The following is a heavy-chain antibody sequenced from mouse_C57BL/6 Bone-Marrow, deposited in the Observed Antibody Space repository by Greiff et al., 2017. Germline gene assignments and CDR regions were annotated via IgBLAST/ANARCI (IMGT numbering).Heavy chain of an antibody. CDR2: IHPNSGST. CDR1: GYTFTSYW. Sequence: VQLQQPGAELVKPGASVKLSCKASGYTFTSYWMHWVKQRPGQGLEWIGMIHPNSGSTNYNEKFKSKDTLTVDKSSSTAYMQLSSLTSEDSAVYYCARPLYYGSSYWYFDVWGTGTTGTVSS. J-gene: IGHJ1*03. V-gene: IGHV1-64*01. D-gene: IGHD1-1*01. CDR3: ARPLYYGSSYWYFDV.